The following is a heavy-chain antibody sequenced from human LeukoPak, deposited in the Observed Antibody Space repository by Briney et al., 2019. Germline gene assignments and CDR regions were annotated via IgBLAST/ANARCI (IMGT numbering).Heavy chain of an antibody. CDR1: GFVFDDYT. V-gene: IGHV3-43*01. J-gene: IGHJ4*02. D-gene: IGHD1-26*01. Sequence: PGGSLRLSCAASGFVFDDYTMHWVRQVPGKGLERVSLISWDGIISYYADSVKGRFTVSRDNSKNSLFLQMKSLRSEDSGLYYCAKEVSGGSYYEWVDYWGQGTLVTVSS. CDR2: ISWDGIIS. CDR3: AKEVSGGSYYEWVDY.